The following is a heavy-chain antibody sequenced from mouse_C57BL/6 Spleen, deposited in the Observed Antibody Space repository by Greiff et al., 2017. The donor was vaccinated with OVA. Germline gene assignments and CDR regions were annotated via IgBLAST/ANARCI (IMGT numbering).Heavy chain of an antibody. CDR2: INPSNGGT. CDR1: GYTFTSYW. V-gene: IGHV1-53*01. Sequence: VQLQQPGPELVKPGASVKLSCKASGYTFTSYWMHWVKQRPGQGLEWIGNINPSNGGTNYNEKFKSKATLTVDKSSSTAYMQLSSLTSEDSAVYYCARGGVYYGNPYAMDYWGQGTSVTVSS. CDR3: ARGGVYYGNPYAMDY. J-gene: IGHJ4*01. D-gene: IGHD2-1*01.